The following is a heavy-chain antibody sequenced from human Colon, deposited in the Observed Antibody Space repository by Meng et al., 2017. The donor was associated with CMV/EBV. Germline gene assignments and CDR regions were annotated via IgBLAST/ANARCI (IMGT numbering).Heavy chain of an antibody. CDR2: IYSSATT. D-gene: IGHD6-19*01. V-gene: IGHV4-30-4*08. CDR1: GGSLSGGDFY. Sequence: QVQLQESGPGLVKSSQTLSLTCTVSGGSLSGGDFYWNWIRQHPGKGLEWIGYIYSSATTYYNPSLKSRISISLDTSKNQFSLNMTSVTVADTAVYYCARSGIGVAGRWFDPWGQGTLVTVSS. CDR3: ARSGIGVAGRWFDP. J-gene: IGHJ5*02.